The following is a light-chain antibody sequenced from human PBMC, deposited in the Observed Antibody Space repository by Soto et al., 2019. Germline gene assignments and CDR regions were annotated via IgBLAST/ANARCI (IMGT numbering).Light chain of an antibody. CDR3: QQSYSSPNT. V-gene: IGKV1-39*01. CDR2: VAS. J-gene: IGKJ2*01. Sequence: DIQMTQSPSSLSASVGDRVTITCRASQSITNSLNWYQQKAGKAPELLIYVASSLQSGVPSRFSGSGSGTDFTLTISSLQREDSATYYCQQSYSSPNTFGQGTKLEIK. CDR1: QSITNS.